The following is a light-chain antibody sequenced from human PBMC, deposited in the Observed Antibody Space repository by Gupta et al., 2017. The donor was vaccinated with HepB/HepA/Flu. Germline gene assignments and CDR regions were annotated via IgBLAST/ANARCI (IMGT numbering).Light chain of an antibody. J-gene: IGKJ4*01. Sequence: EIVFTHSPATLSLSPGELATLSCRASQNVRGLLAWYQQRPGQAPTLLVYDTSKRAHGIPGRFSGSGSGTYFTLTISSLDPEDFAVYYCQQRSSWPFAFGGGTRVEIK. CDR2: DTS. CDR1: QNVRGL. V-gene: IGKV3-11*01. CDR3: QQRSSWPFA.